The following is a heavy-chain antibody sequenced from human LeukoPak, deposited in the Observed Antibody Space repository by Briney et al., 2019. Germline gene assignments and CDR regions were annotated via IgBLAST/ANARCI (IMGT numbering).Heavy chain of an antibody. Sequence: GRSLRLSCAASGFTFDDYAMHWVRQAPGKGLEWVSGISWNSGSIGYADSVKGRFTISRDNAKNSLYLQMNSLRAEDTALYYCXXXXSAAGTAFDYWGQGTLVTVSS. CDR2: ISWNSGSI. J-gene: IGHJ4*02. CDR3: XXXXSAAGTAFDY. V-gene: IGHV3-9*01. CDR1: GFTFDDYA. D-gene: IGHD6-13*01.